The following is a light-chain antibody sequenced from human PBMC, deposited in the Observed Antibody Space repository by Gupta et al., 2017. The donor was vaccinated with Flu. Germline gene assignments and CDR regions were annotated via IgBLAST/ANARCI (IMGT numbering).Light chain of an antibody. CDR3: QSADNTDVV. V-gene: IGLV3-25*02. Sequence: SFYLPPPPSLSVAPGKTARSTCCGDVFAKQYTYWYQQRPGQAPVVLIYKDSERTAGIPERCSGSSSGTRATLTISGVKAEDEADYYCQSADNTDVVFGGGTRLTVL. CDR2: KDS. CDR1: VFAKQY. J-gene: IGLJ2*01.